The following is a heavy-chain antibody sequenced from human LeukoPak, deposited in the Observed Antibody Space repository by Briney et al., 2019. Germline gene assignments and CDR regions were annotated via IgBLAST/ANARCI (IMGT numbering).Heavy chain of an antibody. D-gene: IGHD5-18*01. CDR2: INHSGST. CDR1: GGSFSGYY. J-gene: IGHJ5*02. CDR3: ARGNVDTAMAEGNWFDP. Sequence: SSETLSLTCAVYGGSFSGYYWSWIRQPPGKGLEWIGEINHSGSTNYNPSLKSRVTISVDMSKNQFSLKLSSVTAADTAVYYCARGNVDTAMAEGNWFDPWGQGTLVTVSS. V-gene: IGHV4-34*01.